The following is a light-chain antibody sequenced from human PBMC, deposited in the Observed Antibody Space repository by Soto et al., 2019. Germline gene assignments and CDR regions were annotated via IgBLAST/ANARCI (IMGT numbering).Light chain of an antibody. CDR2: DDT. CDR1: SSNIGAGYA. J-gene: IGLJ1*01. Sequence: QSVLTQPPSVSGAPGQTITISCSGTSSNIGAGYAVHWYQHLPGTAPKLLIFDDTNRPSGVPDRFSGSRSGASASLAITGLQADDECDYYCQYSEKRHDSSSVFGSGPEAAVL. V-gene: IGLV1-40*01. CDR3: QYSEKRHDSSSV.